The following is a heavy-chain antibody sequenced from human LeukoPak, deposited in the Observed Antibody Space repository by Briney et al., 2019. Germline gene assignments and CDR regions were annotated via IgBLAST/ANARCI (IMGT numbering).Heavy chain of an antibody. D-gene: IGHD3-3*01. Sequence: GRSQRLSCAASGFTFSSYAMNWVRQAPGKGLEWVAAISYDGSNKYYADSVKGRFTISRDNSKNTLYLQMNSLRAEDTAVYYCAKIFGVAYFDYWGQGTLVTVSS. V-gene: IGHV3-30*04. CDR3: AKIFGVAYFDY. CDR1: GFTFSSYA. CDR2: ISYDGSNK. J-gene: IGHJ4*02.